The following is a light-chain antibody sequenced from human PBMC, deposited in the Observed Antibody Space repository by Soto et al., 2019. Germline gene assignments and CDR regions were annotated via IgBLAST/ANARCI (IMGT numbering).Light chain of an antibody. Sequence: EIVLTQSPGTLSLSQGERATLSCRASQSVSSNLAWYQQKPGQAPRLLISGASSRATGIPDRFSGSGSGTDFTLTISRLEPEDFAMYFCQQYGVSPIAFGQVTRLEIK. CDR1: QSVSSN. J-gene: IGKJ5*01. CDR3: QQYGVSPIA. V-gene: IGKV3-20*01. CDR2: GAS.